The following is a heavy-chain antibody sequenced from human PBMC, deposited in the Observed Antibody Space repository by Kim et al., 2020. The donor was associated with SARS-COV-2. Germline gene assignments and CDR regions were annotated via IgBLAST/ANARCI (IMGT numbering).Heavy chain of an antibody. V-gene: IGHV3-23*01. CDR2: ISGRGVST. J-gene: IGHJ4*02. Sequence: GGSLRLSCAASGFTFTNYAMSWFRQPPGKGLEWVAVISGRGVSTYSAYSLKGRVTISISSSNNTLYLQMNILRAEDAAAYDCSRASSGWYGADDWGPGT. CDR1: GFTFTNYA. CDR3: SRASSGWYGADD. D-gene: IGHD6-19*01.